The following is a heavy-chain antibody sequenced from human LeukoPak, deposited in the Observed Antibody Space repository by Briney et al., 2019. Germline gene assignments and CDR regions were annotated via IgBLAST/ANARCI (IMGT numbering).Heavy chain of an antibody. Sequence: ASVRVSCKASGYTFTIYGISWVRQAPGQGREWMGWISAYNGNTNYAQKLQGRVTMTTDTSTSTAYMELRSLRSDDTAVYYCARMGLIGDYEDYWGQGTLVTVSS. CDR1: GYTFTIYG. J-gene: IGHJ4*02. V-gene: IGHV1-18*01. CDR2: ISAYNGNT. CDR3: ARMGLIGDYEDY. D-gene: IGHD4-17*01.